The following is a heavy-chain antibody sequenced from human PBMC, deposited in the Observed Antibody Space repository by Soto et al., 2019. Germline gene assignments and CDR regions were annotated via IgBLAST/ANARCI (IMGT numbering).Heavy chain of an antibody. Sequence: GGSLRLSSAVSGFICSRYSMNWVRQAPGKGLEWVSSIGTSGSYIYDTDSVKGRFTISRDNTKDSLYLQMNSLRAEDTAIYYCARGSAFIGLDYWGQGTPVTVSS. CDR2: IGTSGSYI. J-gene: IGHJ4*02. V-gene: IGHV3-21*01. CDR1: GFICSRYS. D-gene: IGHD1-26*01. CDR3: ARGSAFIGLDY.